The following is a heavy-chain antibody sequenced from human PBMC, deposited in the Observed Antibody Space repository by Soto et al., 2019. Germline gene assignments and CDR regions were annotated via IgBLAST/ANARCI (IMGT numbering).Heavy chain of an antibody. CDR2: ISGSGGSR. V-gene: IGHV3-23*01. J-gene: IGHJ4*02. Sequence: GGSLRLSCAASGFTFSSYAMSWVRQAPGKGLEWVSAISGSGGSRYYGDSVKGRFTISRDNSKNTLYLQMNSLRAEDTAVYYCAKGYCSGGSCEDYFDYWGQGTLVTVSS. D-gene: IGHD2-15*01. CDR1: GFTFSSYA. CDR3: AKGYCSGGSCEDYFDY.